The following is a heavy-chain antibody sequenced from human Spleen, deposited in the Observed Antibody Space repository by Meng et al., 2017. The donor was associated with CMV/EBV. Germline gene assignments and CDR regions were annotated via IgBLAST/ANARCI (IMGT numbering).Heavy chain of an antibody. Sequence: ASVKVSCKASGYTFTTFDINWVRQVTGQGLEWMGWMNPNTGDTGFAQKFQGRVTMTRDTSISTAYLELSRLRSDDTAVYYCARAPKVVTPYDYWGQGTLVTVSS. CDR2: MNPNTGDT. CDR3: ARAPKVVTPYDY. D-gene: IGHD4-23*01. V-gene: IGHV1-8*01. J-gene: IGHJ4*02. CDR1: GYTFTTFD.